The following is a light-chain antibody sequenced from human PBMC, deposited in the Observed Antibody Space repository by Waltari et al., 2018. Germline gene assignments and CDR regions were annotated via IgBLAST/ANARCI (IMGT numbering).Light chain of an antibody. Sequence: EIVLTQSPGTLSLSPGERATLSCRASQSVPTTYLAWYQQKHGQAPRPHIYGASRRATGIPVRFSGSGSGTDITFTISRLRPEDFAVYYCQQYGSSLPLTFGGGTKVEIK. J-gene: IGKJ4*01. V-gene: IGKV3-20*01. CDR1: QSVPTTY. CDR2: GAS. CDR3: QQYGSSLPLT.